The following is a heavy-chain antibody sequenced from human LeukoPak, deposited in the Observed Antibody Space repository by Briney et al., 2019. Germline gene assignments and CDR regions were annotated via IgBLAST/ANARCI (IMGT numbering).Heavy chain of an antibody. V-gene: IGHV4-61*02. Sequence: SETLSLTCTVSGGSISSGSYYWSWIRQPAGKGLEWIGRIYTSGSTNYNPSLKSRVTISVDTSKNQFSLKLSSVTAADTAVYYCARRERGGATFDYWGQGTLVTVSS. CDR2: IYTSGST. J-gene: IGHJ4*02. D-gene: IGHD1-26*01. CDR3: ARRERGGATFDY. CDR1: GGSISSGSYY.